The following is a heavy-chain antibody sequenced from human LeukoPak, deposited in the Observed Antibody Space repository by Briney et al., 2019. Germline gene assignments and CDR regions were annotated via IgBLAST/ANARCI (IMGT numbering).Heavy chain of an antibody. V-gene: IGHV3-48*03. CDR2: ISSSGSTI. Sequence: GGSLRLSCGASGFTFSSYEMNWVRQAPGKGLEWVSYISSSGSTIYYADSVKGRFTISRDNAKNSLYLQMNSLRAEDTAVYYCARDQIGVTTPWGRFDYWGQGTLVTVSS. D-gene: IGHD4-17*01. J-gene: IGHJ4*02. CDR3: ARDQIGVTTPWGRFDY. CDR1: GFTFSSYE.